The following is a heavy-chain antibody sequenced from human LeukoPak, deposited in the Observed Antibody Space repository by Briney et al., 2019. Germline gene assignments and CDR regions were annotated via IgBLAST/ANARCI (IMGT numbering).Heavy chain of an antibody. V-gene: IGHV1-69*05. CDR1: GGTFSSYA. J-gene: IGHJ4*02. CDR2: IIPIFGTA. D-gene: IGHD6-19*01. CDR3: ASSEYSSGWYVY. Sequence: EASVKASCKASGGTFSSYAISWVRQAPGQGLEWMGGIIPIFGTANYAQKFQGRVTITTDESTSTAYMELSSLRSEDTAVYYCASSEYSSGWYVYWGQGTLVTVSS.